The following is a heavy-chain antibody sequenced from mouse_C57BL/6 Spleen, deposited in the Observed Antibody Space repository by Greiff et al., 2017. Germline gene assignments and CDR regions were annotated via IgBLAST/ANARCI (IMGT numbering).Heavy chain of an antibody. V-gene: IGHV1-80*01. J-gene: IGHJ1*03. CDR1: GYAFSSYW. Sequence: QVQLQQSGAELVKPGASVKISCKASGYAFSSYWMNWVKQRPGKGLEWIGQIYPGDGDTNYNGKFKGKATLTADKSSSTAYMQLSSLTSEDSAVYFCAREENYYGSSPYWYFDVWGTGTTVTVSS. CDR3: AREENYYGSSPYWYFDV. D-gene: IGHD1-1*01. CDR2: IYPGDGDT.